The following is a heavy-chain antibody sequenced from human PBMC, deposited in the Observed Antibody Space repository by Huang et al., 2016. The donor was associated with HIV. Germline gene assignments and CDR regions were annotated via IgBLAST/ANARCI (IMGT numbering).Heavy chain of an antibody. CDR2: IIPIVGTA. D-gene: IGHD3-22*01. V-gene: IGHV1-69*13. CDR3: ARARGYYDSSVSYDFDY. Sequence: QVQLVQSGAEVKKPGSSVKVSCKASVGTVSSYAISWVRQAPGQGLEWRGGIIPIVGTANYAQKFQGRVTITADESTSTAYMELSSLRSEDTAVYYCARARGYYDSSVSYDFDYWGQGTLVTVSS. CDR1: VGTVSSYA. J-gene: IGHJ4*02.